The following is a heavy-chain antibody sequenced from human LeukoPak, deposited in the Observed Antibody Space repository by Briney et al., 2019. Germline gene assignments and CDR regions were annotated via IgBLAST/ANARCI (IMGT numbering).Heavy chain of an antibody. Sequence: PGGSLRLSCAASGFPFNAYWMTWVRQAPGKGLEWVANIRQDGDTKYYVDSVKGRFTISRDNAMNSLYLQMNSLRAEDTAIYYCARPLSYGTTWYGRSDFWGQGTLVTVSS. CDR2: IRQDGDTK. CDR1: GFPFNAYW. J-gene: IGHJ4*02. CDR3: ARPLSYGTTWYGRSDF. V-gene: IGHV3-7*03. D-gene: IGHD6-13*01.